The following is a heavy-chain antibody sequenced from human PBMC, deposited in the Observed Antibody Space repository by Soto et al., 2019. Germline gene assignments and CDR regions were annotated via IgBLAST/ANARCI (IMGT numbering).Heavy chain of an antibody. V-gene: IGHV4-59*01. CDR3: ARLHGGSSGWYNWFDP. CDR1: GGSISSYY. Sequence: SETLSLTCTVSGGSISSYYWSWIRQPPGKGLEWIGYIYYSGSTNYNPSLKSRVTISVDTSKNQFSLKLSSVTAADTAVYYCARLHGGSSGWYNWFDPCGQGSLVTVSS. J-gene: IGHJ5*02. D-gene: IGHD6-13*01. CDR2: IYYSGST.